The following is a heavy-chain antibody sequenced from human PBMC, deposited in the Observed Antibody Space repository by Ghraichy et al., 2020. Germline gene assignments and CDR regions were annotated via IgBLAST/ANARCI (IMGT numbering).Heavy chain of an antibody. D-gene: IGHD3-16*01. Sequence: SETLSLTCTVSGGSISSYYWSWIRQPPGKGLEWIGYIYYSGSTNYNPSLKSRVTISVDTSKNQFSLKLSSVTAADTAVYYCARDGGFSLDPWGQGTLVTVSS. CDR1: GGSISSYY. V-gene: IGHV4-59*01. CDR3: ARDGGFSLDP. J-gene: IGHJ5*02. CDR2: IYYSGST.